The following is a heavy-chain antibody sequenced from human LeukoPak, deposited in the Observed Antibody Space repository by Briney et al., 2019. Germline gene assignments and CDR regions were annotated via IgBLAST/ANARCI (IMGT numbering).Heavy chain of an antibody. CDR1: GFSFRIYN. CDR3: ARDSTSWALDV. CDR2: IQNIGGDK. D-gene: IGHD6-6*01. Sequence: GGSLSLSCAASGFSFRIYNMHWVRQAPGKGLEWVAFIQNIGGDKYFAYSENGRFTIARDNSQSTLYLQMDTLRPEDTAVYYCARDSTSWALDVWGQGTMVTVSS. V-gene: IGHV3-30*02. J-gene: IGHJ3*01.